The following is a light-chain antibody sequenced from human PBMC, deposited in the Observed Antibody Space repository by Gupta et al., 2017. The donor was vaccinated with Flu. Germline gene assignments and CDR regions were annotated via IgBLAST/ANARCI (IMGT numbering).Light chain of an antibody. V-gene: IGKV1-5*03. J-gene: IGKJ4*01. Sequence: DIQVTQYPSTLSASVGDSVTITCRPSQNVITYLAWYQQKPGKAPKLLIYKTSNLETGVPSRFSGSGSGTDLSLTISSRQPDDSATYYCQQYENFSRMTFGGGTKVEVK. CDR1: QNVITY. CDR2: KTS. CDR3: QQYENFSRMT.